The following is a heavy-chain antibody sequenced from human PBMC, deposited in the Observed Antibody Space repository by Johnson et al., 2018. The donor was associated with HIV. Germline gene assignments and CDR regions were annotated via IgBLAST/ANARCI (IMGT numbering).Heavy chain of an antibody. Sequence: QVQLVESGGGVVQPGRSLRLSCAASGFTFSSYGMHWVRQAPGKGLEWVAVISYDGSNKYYADSVKGRFTISRDNSKNTLYLQMNSLRAGDTAVYYCARDGDEFGDGYNHTEIWGQGTMVTVSS. D-gene: IGHD5-24*01. CDR2: ISYDGSNK. V-gene: IGHV3-30*03. CDR3: ARDGDEFGDGYNHTEI. J-gene: IGHJ3*02. CDR1: GFTFSSYG.